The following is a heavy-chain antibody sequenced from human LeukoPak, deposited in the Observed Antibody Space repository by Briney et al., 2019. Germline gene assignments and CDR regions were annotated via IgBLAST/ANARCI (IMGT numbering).Heavy chain of an antibody. Sequence: GGSLRLSCAAAGFTFSSYGMHWVRQAPGKGLEWVAVISYDGSNKYYADSVKGRFTISRDNSKNTLYLQMNSLRAEDTAVYYCAQDLSGSYLDYFDYWGQGTLVTVSA. V-gene: IGHV3-30*18. CDR1: GFTFSSYG. D-gene: IGHD1-26*01. CDR3: AQDLSGSYLDYFDY. J-gene: IGHJ4*02. CDR2: ISYDGSNK.